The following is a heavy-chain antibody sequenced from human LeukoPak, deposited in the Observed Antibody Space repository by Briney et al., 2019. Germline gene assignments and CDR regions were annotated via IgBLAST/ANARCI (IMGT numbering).Heavy chain of an antibody. Sequence: GKSLRLSCAASGFTFSGYPIHWVRQAPGKGLEWVAVTSSDLNVKLYADSMMGRFTISRDNSRSTLYLQMNSLRPEDTAIYYCAREGYYGSGSPPSLYFDYWGQGTLVTVSS. CDR2: TSSDLNVK. V-gene: IGHV3-30-3*01. CDR3: AREGYYGSGSPPSLYFDY. CDR1: GFTFSGYP. J-gene: IGHJ4*02. D-gene: IGHD3-10*01.